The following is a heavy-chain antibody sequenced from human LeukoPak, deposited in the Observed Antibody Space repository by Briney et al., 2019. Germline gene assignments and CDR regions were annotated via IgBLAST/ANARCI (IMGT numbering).Heavy chain of an antibody. CDR2: ISGSGGST. Sequence: GGSLRLSCAASGFTFSSYAMSWVRQAPGKGLEWVSAISGSGGSTYYADSVKGRFTISRDNSKNTLYLQMNSLRAEDTAVYYCAKVWIGDYGDPHTIYYFDYWGQGTLVTVSS. CDR3: AKVWIGDYGDPHTIYYFDY. CDR1: GFTFSSYA. J-gene: IGHJ4*02. D-gene: IGHD4-17*01. V-gene: IGHV3-23*01.